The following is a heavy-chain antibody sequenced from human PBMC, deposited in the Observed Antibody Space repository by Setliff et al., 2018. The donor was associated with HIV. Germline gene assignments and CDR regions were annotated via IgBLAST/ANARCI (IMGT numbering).Heavy chain of an antibody. CDR1: GFSISSRYY. V-gene: IGHV4-38-2*01. D-gene: IGHD5-18*01. J-gene: IGHJ4*02. CDR2: IYHTGSS. CDR3: ARHLLRGYIYIVFDY. Sequence: SETLSLTCDVPGFSISSRYYWGWIRQSPGKGLEWIGNIYHTGSSYYNPSLNDRATISLDTSKNQFSLKLNSVTAADTAVYYCARHLLRGYIYIVFDYWGQGTLVTVSS.